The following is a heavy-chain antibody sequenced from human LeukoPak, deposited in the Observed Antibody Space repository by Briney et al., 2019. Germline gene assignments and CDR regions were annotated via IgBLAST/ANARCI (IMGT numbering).Heavy chain of an antibody. Sequence: GESLKISCKGSGYTFTSYWINWVRQMPGKGLEWMGVIYPGESETRYSPSFQGQVTISADKSITTVYLQWSSLKASDTAMYYCARLYGDYALDYWGQGTLVSVSS. J-gene: IGHJ4*02. CDR1: GYTFTSYW. V-gene: IGHV5-51*01. CDR3: ARLYGDYALDY. CDR2: IYPGESET. D-gene: IGHD4-17*01.